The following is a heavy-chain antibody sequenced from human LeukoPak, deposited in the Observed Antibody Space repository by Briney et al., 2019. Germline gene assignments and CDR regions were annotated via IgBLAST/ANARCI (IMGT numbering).Heavy chain of an antibody. J-gene: IGHJ4*02. CDR3: TRHKPNNGCGNFDY. D-gene: IGHD5-12*01. CDR2: IRSKANSYAT. V-gene: IGHV3-73*01. Sequence: GSLRLSCAASGFTFSGSAMHWVRQASGKGLEWVGRIRSKANSYATAYAASVKGRFTISRDDSKNMAYLQMNSLKTEDTAVYYCTRHKPNNGCGNFDYWGQGTLVTVSS. CDR1: GFTFSGSA.